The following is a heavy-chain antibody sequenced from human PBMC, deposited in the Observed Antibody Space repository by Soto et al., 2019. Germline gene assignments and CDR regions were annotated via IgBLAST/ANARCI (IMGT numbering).Heavy chain of an antibody. V-gene: IGHV3-7*01. Sequence: LRLSCGASGFTFSSYWMSWVRQAPGKGLEWVANIKQDGNRKDYVDSVKGRFTISRDNAKNSLYLHMNSLRAENRAVYYCARDAEYGRYYYFDYRCQGTLVTLSA. CDR2: IKQDGNRK. J-gene: IGHJ4*02. CDR3: ARDAEYGRYYYFDY. CDR1: GFTFSSYW. D-gene: IGHD2-21*01.